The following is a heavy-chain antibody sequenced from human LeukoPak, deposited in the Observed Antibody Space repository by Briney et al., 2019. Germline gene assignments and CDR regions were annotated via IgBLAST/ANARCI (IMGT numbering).Heavy chain of an antibody. J-gene: IGHJ4*02. D-gene: IGHD3-16*02. CDR2: INPNSGGT. CDR1: GYTFTGYY. Sequence: GASVKVSCKASGYTFTGYYMHWVRQAPGQGLEWMGWINPNSGGTNYAQKLQGRVTMTRDTSISTAYMELSRLRSDDTAVYYCARVSSMSDYVWGSYRYKGYYFDYWGQGSLVTVSS. CDR3: ARVSSMSDYVWGSYRYKGYYFDY. V-gene: IGHV1-2*02.